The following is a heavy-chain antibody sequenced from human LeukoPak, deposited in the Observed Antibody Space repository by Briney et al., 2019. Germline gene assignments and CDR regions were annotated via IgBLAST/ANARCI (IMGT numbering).Heavy chain of an antibody. D-gene: IGHD3-22*01. CDR3: ARDVEQSGIVVVRRTDRSRENNWFDP. J-gene: IGHJ5*02. Sequence: SETLSLTCTVSGGSISSSSYYWGWIRQPPGKGLEWLGSIYYSGSTYYNPSLKSRVTISVDTSKNQFSLKLSSVTAADTAVYFCARDVEQSGIVVVRRTDRSRENNWFDPWGQGTLVTVSS. CDR2: IYYSGST. V-gene: IGHV4-39*07. CDR1: GGSISSSSYY.